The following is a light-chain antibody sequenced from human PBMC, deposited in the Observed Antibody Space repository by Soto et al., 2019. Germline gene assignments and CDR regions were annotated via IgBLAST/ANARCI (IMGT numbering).Light chain of an antibody. CDR1: QSISSW. V-gene: IGKV1-5*01. Sequence: IQMPQSPSTLSASVGDRVTIACRASQSISSWLAWYQQKPGKAPKLLIYDASSLESGVPSRFSGSGSGTEFTLTISSLQPNDFATYYCQQSNSFPWTFGQGTKVDIK. J-gene: IGKJ1*01. CDR2: DAS. CDR3: QQSNSFPWT.